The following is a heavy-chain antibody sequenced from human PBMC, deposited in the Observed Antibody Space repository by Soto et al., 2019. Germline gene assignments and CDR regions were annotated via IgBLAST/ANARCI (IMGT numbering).Heavy chain of an antibody. Sequence: SETLSLTCTVSGGSLSSYYWSWVRQPPGKGLEWIGYIYYSGSTNYNPSLKSRVTISVDTSKNQFSLKLSSVTAADTAVYYCARSDGRYWGQGTLVTVSS. CDR3: ARSDGRY. CDR2: IYYSGST. V-gene: IGHV4-59*01. J-gene: IGHJ4*02. CDR1: GGSLSSYY.